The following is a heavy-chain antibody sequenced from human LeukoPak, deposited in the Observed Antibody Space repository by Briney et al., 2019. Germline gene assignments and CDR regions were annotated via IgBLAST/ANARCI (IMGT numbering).Heavy chain of an antibody. CDR3: ARPISSSWYSLIDY. CDR1: GFTFSSYS. Sequence: PGGSLRLSCAASGFTFSSYSMNWVRQAPGKGLEWVSSISGSSSYIYYADSVKGRFTISRDNAKNSLYLQMNSLRAEDTAVYYCARPISSSWYSLIDYWGQGTLVTVSS. CDR2: ISGSSSYI. J-gene: IGHJ4*02. V-gene: IGHV3-21*01. D-gene: IGHD6-13*01.